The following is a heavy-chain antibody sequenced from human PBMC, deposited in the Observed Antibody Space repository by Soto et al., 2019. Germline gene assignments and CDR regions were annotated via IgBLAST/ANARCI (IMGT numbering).Heavy chain of an antibody. D-gene: IGHD4-17*01. V-gene: IGHV4-39*02. CDR3: ARDLLYYGGNSGWFDP. Sequence: PSETLSLTCTVSGGSISRSGLSWGWIRQPPGKGLEWIGSLYYDGGTYYNPSLESRVTMSVDTSKNQFSLKLSSVTAADTAVYYCARDLLYYGGNSGWFDPWGQGTLVTVSS. CDR1: GGSISRSGLS. CDR2: LYYDGGT. J-gene: IGHJ5*02.